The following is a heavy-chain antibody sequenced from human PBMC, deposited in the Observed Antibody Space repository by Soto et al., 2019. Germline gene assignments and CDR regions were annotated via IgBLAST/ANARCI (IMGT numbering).Heavy chain of an antibody. V-gene: IGHV1-2*04. Sequence: ASVKVSCKASGYTFTGYYMHWVRQAPGQGLEWMGWINPNSGGTNYAQKFQGWVTMTRDTSISTAYMELSRLRSDDTAVYYCARERYSGYDSDFDYWGQGTLVTVSS. J-gene: IGHJ4*02. CDR2: INPNSGGT. CDR1: GYTFTGYY. CDR3: ARERYSGYDSDFDY. D-gene: IGHD5-12*01.